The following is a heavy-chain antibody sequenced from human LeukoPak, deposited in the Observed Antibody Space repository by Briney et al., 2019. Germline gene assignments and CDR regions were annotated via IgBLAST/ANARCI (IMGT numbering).Heavy chain of an antibody. J-gene: IGHJ4*02. CDR1: GFSVSSNS. V-gene: IGHV3-53*01. Sequence: PGGSLRLSCTVSGFSVSSNSMSWVRRAPGKGLEWVSFIYSGTTHYSDSVKGRFTISRDNSKNTLYLQMNSLRVEDTAVYYCARRAGAYSHPYDYWGQGTLVTVSS. CDR2: IYSGTT. D-gene: IGHD4/OR15-4a*01. CDR3: ARRAGAYSHPYDY.